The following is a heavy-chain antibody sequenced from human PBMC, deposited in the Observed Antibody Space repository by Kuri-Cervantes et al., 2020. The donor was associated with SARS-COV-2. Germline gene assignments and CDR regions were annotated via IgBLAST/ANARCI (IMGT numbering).Heavy chain of an antibody. V-gene: IGHV4-34*01. D-gene: IGHD4-17*01. CDR2: VNHRGSN. J-gene: IGHJ6*03. CDR1: GESFSGYY. CDR3: ARAYGFLRYIYYMDV. Sequence: SETLSLTCAFYGESFSGYYWNWIRQPPGKGLEWIGEVNHRGSNNYNPSLKSRVTISVDTSSKQFSLHLSSVTAADTAVYYCARAYGFLRYIYYMDVWGRGTTVTVSS.